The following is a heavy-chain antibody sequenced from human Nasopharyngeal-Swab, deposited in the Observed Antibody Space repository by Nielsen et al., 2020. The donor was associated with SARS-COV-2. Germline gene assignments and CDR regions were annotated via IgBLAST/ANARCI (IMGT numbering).Heavy chain of an antibody. CDR1: GTSFSGYY. Sequence: SQTLSLTRAVYGTSFSGYYWTWIRQPPGKGLEWIGAINHSGSTNYNPSLKSRVTISVDTSKNQFSLKLTSVTAADTAVYYCARDHYYDSSGYYPFHKRYYYGMDVWGQGTTVTVSS. V-gene: IGHV4-34*01. J-gene: IGHJ6*02. CDR2: INHSGST. CDR3: ARDHYYDSSGYYPFHKRYYYGMDV. D-gene: IGHD3-22*01.